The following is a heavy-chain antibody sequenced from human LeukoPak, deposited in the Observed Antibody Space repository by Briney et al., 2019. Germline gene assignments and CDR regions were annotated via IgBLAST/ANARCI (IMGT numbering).Heavy chain of an antibody. CDR3: ARDHYYYDSSGYYH. CDR1: GFTFSSYS. Sequence: GGSLRLSCAASGFTFSSYSMNWVRQAPGKGLEWVSSISSSSSYIYYADSVKGRFTISRDNAKNSLYLQMNSLRAEDTAVFYCARDHYYYDSSGYYHWGQGTLVTVSS. D-gene: IGHD3-22*01. J-gene: IGHJ5*02. CDR2: ISSSSSYI. V-gene: IGHV3-21*01.